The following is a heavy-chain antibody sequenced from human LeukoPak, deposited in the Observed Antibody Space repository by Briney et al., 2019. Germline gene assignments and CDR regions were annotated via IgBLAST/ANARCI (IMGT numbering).Heavy chain of an antibody. CDR2: IYYSGST. CDR1: GGSISSGGYY. J-gene: IGHJ3*02. D-gene: IGHD2-15*01. Sequence: PSETLSLTCTVSGGSISSGGYYWSWIRQHPGKGLEWIGYIYYSGSTYYNPSLKSRVTISVDTSKNQFSLKLSSVTAADTAVYYCVRTLGWGGNKWSAFDIWGQGTMVTVSX. CDR3: VRTLGWGGNKWSAFDI. V-gene: IGHV4-31*03.